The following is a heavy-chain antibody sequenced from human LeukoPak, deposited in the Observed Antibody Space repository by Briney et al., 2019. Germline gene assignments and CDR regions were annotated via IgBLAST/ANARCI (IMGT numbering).Heavy chain of an antibody. CDR1: GFTFSDAW. CDR3: TTRRQDGW. D-gene: IGHD2-15*01. V-gene: IGHV3-15*01. CDR2: IKSKSDGGTI. J-gene: IGHJ4*02. Sequence: GGSLRLSCVGSGFTFSDAWMSWVRQAPGRGLEWVGRIKSKSDGGTIDYAAPVKGRFTISRDDSRNTLYPQMNSLKTEDTAVYYCTTRRQDGWWGQGTLVTVS.